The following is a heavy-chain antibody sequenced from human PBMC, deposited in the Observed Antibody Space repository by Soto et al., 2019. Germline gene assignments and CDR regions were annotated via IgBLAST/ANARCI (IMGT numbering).Heavy chain of an antibody. D-gene: IGHD6-13*01. J-gene: IGHJ5*02. CDR2: ISGSGGST. CDR1: GFTFSSYA. CDR3: AKDGYSSSMGGWFDP. V-gene: IGHV3-23*01. Sequence: PGGSLRLSCAASGFTFSSYAMSWVRQAPWKGLEWVSAISGSGGSTYYADSVKGRFTISRDNSKNTLYLQMNSLRAEDTAVYYCAKDGYSSSMGGWFDPWGQGTLVTVSS.